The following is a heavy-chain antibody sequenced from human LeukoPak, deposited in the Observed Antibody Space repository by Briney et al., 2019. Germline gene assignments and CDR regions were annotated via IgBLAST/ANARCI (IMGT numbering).Heavy chain of an antibody. CDR1: GYTFTGYS. CDR3: ARGESYSSSFDY. Sequence: ASVKVSCKASGYTFTGYSVHWVRQAPGQGLEWMGWINPNSGGTKYALKFQGRVTMTRDTSISTAYMELSRLRSDDTAVYYCARGESYSSSFDYWGQGTLVTVSS. J-gene: IGHJ4*02. D-gene: IGHD6-6*01. V-gene: IGHV1-2*02. CDR2: INPNSGGT.